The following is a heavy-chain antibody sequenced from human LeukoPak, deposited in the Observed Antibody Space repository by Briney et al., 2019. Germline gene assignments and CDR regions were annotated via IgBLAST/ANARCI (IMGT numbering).Heavy chain of an antibody. CDR1: GFTFSSYW. J-gene: IGHJ4*02. CDR2: ISGSGSGGGT. V-gene: IGHV3-23*01. CDR3: AKSGLNRFDY. Sequence: GGSLRLSCAASGFTFSSYWMHWVRQAPGKGLEWVSNISGSGSGGGTYYADSVKGRFTISRDNSKNTLYLQMNSLRAEDTAVYYCAKSGLNRFDYWGQGTLVTVSS. D-gene: IGHD2-15*01.